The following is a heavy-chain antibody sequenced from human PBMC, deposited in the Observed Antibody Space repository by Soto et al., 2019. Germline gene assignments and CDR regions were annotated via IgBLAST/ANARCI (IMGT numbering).Heavy chain of an antibody. V-gene: IGHV3-9*01. CDR3: AKDIPGVGGGRGYSYGYPNYYYYYGMDV. CDR2: ISWNSGSI. Sequence: EVQLVESGGGLVQPGRSLRLSCAASGFTFDDYAMHWVRQAPGKGLEWVSGISWNSGSIGYADSVKGRFTISRDNAKNSLHLQMNSLGAEDTALYYCAKDIPGVGGGRGYSYGYPNYYYYYGMDVWGQGTTVTVSS. J-gene: IGHJ6*02. D-gene: IGHD5-18*01. CDR1: GFTFDDYA.